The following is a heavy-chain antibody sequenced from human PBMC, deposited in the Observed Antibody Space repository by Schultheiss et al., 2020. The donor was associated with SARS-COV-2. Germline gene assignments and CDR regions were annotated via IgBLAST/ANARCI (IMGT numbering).Heavy chain of an antibody. D-gene: IGHD1-1*01. V-gene: IGHV1-18*01. J-gene: IGHJ6*04. Sequence: ASVKVSCKASGYSLSTYGIAWVRQAPGQGLEWMGWVNVQSGKTDYAQEFHDRVAMTTHSSTNTAYMELRRLRSDDTATYHCVRVSIVGTYNSFQYLDVWGRGTPVTSPQ. CDR3: VRVSIVGTYNSFQYLDV. CDR2: VNVQSGKT. CDR1: GYSLSTYG.